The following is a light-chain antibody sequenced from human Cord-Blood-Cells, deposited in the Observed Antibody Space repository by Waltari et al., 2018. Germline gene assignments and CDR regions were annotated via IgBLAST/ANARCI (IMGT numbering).Light chain of an antibody. CDR2: EVS. V-gene: IGLV2-8*01. J-gene: IGLJ2*01. CDR3: SSYAGSNAVV. Sequence: QSALTQPPSASGYPGQSVTISCTGTSSDGGGYNYVSWYQQHPGKAPKLMIYEVSKRPSGVPDRFSGSKSGNTASLTVSGLQAEDEADYYCSSYAGSNAVVFGGGTKLTVL. CDR1: SSDGGGYNY.